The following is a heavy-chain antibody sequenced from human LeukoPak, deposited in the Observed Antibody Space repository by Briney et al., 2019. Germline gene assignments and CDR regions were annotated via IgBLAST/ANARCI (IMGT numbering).Heavy chain of an antibody. V-gene: IGHV3-7*01. CDR3: SGRDSSRSPRAY. Sequence: PGGSLRLSCAASGLTFTDFWMNWVRQAPGRGLXWVANIKPDGGEKYYVDSVKGRFAISRDNAKNEVYLEMNSLRAEDTGVYYCSGRDSSRSPRAYWGQGTLVSVSS. D-gene: IGHD2-2*01. J-gene: IGHJ4*02. CDR2: IKPDGGEK. CDR1: GLTFTDFW.